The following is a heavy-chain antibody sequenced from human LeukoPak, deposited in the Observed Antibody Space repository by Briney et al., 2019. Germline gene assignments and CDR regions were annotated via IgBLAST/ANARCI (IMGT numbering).Heavy chain of an antibody. V-gene: IGHV1-2*04. CDR2: INPNSGGT. CDR1: GYTFTGYY. D-gene: IGHD6-19*01. Sequence: ASVKVSCKASGYTFTGYYMRWVRQAPGQGLEWMGWINPNSGGTNYAQKFQGWVTMTRDTSISTAYMELSRLRSDDTAVYYCARWVSTMESGAVAGPFFDYWGQGTLVTVSS. CDR3: ARWVSTMESGAVAGPFFDY. J-gene: IGHJ4*02.